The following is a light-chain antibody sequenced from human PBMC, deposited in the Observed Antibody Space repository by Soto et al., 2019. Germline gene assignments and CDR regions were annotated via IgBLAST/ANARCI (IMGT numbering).Light chain of an antibody. J-gene: IGKJ1*01. CDR1: QGISSS. V-gene: IGKV1-5*01. CDR3: QQYNSYGT. CDR2: AAS. Sequence: DIEMTQSPSTLSASVGDIVTITCRASQGISSSLAWYQQKPGKAPTLLIYAASNLQSGVPSRFRGSRSGTEFTLTTSSLQPDDFATYYCQQYNSYGTFGQGTKVDIK.